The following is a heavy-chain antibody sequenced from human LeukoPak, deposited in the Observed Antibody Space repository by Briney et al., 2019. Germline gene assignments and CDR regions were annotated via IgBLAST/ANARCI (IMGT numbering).Heavy chain of an antibody. CDR2: INHSGST. CDR1: GGSFSGYY. D-gene: IGHD1-26*01. CDR3: ARARSGSGRYYYMDV. Sequence: PSETLSLTCAVYGGSFSGYYWSWIRQPPGKGLEWIGEINHSGSTNYNPSLKSRVTISVDTSKNQFSLKLSSVTAADTAVYYCARARSGSGRYYYMDVWGKGTTVTVSS. J-gene: IGHJ6*03. V-gene: IGHV4-34*01.